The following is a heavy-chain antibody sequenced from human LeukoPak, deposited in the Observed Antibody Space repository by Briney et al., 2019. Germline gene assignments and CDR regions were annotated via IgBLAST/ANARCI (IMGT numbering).Heavy chain of an antibody. CDR1: GGSFSGYY. V-gene: IGHV4-34*01. D-gene: IGHD1/OR15-1a*01. CDR2: INHSGGT. CDR3: ATNWNKFDP. J-gene: IGHJ5*02. Sequence: SETLSLTCAVYGGSFSGYYWSWIRQPPGKGLEWIGEINHSGGTNYNPSLKSRVTISVDTSKNQFSLKLSSVTAADTAVYYCATNWNKFDPWGQGTLVTVSS.